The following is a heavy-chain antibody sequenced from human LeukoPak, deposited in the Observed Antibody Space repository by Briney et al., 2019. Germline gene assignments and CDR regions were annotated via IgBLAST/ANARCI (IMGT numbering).Heavy chain of an antibody. CDR2: LKQDGSVK. J-gene: IGHJ3*02. CDR3: ARDGRSITIFGVVTPGAFDI. V-gene: IGHV3-7*01. D-gene: IGHD3-3*01. Sequence: GGSLRLSCVASGFTFSTYWMSWVRQAPGKGLEWVANLKQDGSVKHYVDSVKGRFTISRDNAKNSLYLQMNSLRAEDTAVYYCARDGRSITIFGVVTPGAFDIWGQGTMVTVSS. CDR1: GFTFSTYW.